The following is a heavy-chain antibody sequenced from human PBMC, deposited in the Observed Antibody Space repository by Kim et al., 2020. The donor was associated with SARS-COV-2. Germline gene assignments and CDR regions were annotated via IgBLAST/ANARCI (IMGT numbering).Heavy chain of an antibody. D-gene: IGHD6-19*01. CDR2: INHSGST. V-gene: IGHV4-34*01. Sequence: SETLCLTCGVYGWTFSGYYWSWIRQPPGKGLEWIGEINHSGSTNYNPSLKSRVTISVDKSKNQFSLMLISVTAADTAVYYCARGRRRQWVATSPYYCYGMDVWGQGTTVTVSS. J-gene: IGHJ6*02. CDR3: ARGRRRQWVATSPYYCYGMDV. CDR1: GWTFSGYY.